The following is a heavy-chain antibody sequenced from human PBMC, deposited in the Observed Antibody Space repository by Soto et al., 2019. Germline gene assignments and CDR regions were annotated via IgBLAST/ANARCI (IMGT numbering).Heavy chain of an antibody. CDR3: ERSGHDYGGNSGCVWFDS. Sequence: QVQLVQSGAEVKKPGASVKVSCKASGYTFTSYGISWVRQAPGQGLEWMGWISAYNGNTNYAQKLQGRVTMTTDTNTSTADMQLRSLSSDDTAVYYFERSGHDYGGNSGCVWFDSWSQGTLVTVSS. D-gene: IGHD4-17*01. CDR1: GYTFTSYG. J-gene: IGHJ5*01. CDR2: ISAYNGNT. V-gene: IGHV1-18*01.